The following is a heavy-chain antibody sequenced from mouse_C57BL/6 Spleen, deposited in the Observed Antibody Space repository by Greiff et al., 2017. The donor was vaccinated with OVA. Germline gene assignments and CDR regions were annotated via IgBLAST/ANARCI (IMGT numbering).Heavy chain of an antibody. J-gene: IGHJ4*01. Sequence: QVQLQQSGAELVKPGASVKMSCTASGYTFTTYSIDWMKQTHGQSLEWIGTFHPYNDDTKYNEKFKSKATLTVEKSSSTVYLQLSRLTSDDSAVYYCARRGYYYAMDYWGQGTSVTVSS. V-gene: IGHV1-47*01. CDR1: GYTFTTYS. CDR2: FHPYNDDT. CDR3: ARRGYYYAMDY.